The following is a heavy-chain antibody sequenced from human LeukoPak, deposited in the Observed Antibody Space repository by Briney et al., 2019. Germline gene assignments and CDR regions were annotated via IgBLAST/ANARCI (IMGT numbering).Heavy chain of an antibody. Sequence: GASVKVSCKASGYTFTSYAMHWVRQAPGQRLEWMGWINAGNGNKKYSQKFQGRVTITRDTSASTAYMELSSLRSEDTAVYYCARVYGSGSYDYYYGMDVWGKGTTVTVSS. CDR2: INAGNGNK. D-gene: IGHD3-10*01. J-gene: IGHJ6*01. CDR1: GYTFTSYA. V-gene: IGHV1-3*01. CDR3: ARVYGSGSYDYYYGMDV.